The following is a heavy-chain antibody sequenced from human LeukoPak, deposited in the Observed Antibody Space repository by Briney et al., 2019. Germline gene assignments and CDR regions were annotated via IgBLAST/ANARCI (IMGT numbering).Heavy chain of an antibody. CDR3: ARGRRTFGGVIDSKRLYGY. J-gene: IGHJ4*02. Sequence: SETLSLTCAVYGGSFSGYYWSWIRQPPGKGLEWIGEINHSGSTNYNPSLKSRVTISVDTSKNQFSLKLSSVAAADTAVYYCARGRRTFGGVIDSKRLYGYWGQGTLATVSS. CDR1: GGSFSGYY. D-gene: IGHD3-16*02. CDR2: INHSGST. V-gene: IGHV4-34*01.